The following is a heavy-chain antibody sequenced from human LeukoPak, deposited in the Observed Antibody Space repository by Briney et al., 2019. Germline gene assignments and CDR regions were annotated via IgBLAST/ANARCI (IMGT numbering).Heavy chain of an antibody. CDR1: GFSFSNCS. V-gene: IGHV3-21*01. CDR3: AGDYEGNLAFDI. D-gene: IGHD4-23*01. Sequence: GGSLRLSCAASGFSFSNCSMNWVRQAPGKGLEWVSSISSSSTYIYYADSLEGRFTISRDDVRNSLYLQMNSLRAEDTAVYYCAGDYEGNLAFDIWGQGTMVTVSS. J-gene: IGHJ3*02. CDR2: ISSSSTYI.